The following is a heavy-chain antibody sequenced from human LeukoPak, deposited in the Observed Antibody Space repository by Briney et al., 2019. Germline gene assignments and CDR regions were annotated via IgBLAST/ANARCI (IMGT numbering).Heavy chain of an antibody. Sequence: SPPLSLTSTVSGGSISSGSYYWSWIRQPPGQGLEWIGRIYTSGSTNYNPSLKSRVTISVDTSKNQFSLKLSSVTAADTAVYYCARAAEWLPPADAFDIWGQGTMVTVSS. J-gene: IGHJ3*02. V-gene: IGHV4-61*02. D-gene: IGHD5-18*01. CDR1: GGSISSGSYY. CDR3: ARAAEWLPPADAFDI. CDR2: IYTSGST.